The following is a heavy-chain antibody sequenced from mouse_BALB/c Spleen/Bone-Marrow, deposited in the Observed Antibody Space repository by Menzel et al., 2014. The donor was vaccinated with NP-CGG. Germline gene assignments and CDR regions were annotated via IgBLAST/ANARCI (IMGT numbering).Heavy chain of an antibody. CDR3: ARQGYYGKGDY. V-gene: IGHV4-1*02. CDR1: GFDFSRYW. J-gene: IGHJ2*01. CDR2: INPDSSTI. Sequence: EVQVVESGGGLVQPGGSLKLSCAASGFDFSRYWMSWVRQAPGKGLEWIGEINPDSSTINYTPSLKDKFIISRDNAKNALFLQMSKVRSEDTALYCCARQGYYGKGDYWGQGTTLTVSS. D-gene: IGHD2-1*01.